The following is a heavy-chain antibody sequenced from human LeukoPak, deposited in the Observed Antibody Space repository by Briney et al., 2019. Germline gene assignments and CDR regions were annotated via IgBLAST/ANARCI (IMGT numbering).Heavy chain of an antibody. CDR3: AREGVGYYPDQ. Sequence: PGGSLRLSCAGSGFSFSSYSLNWVRQAPGKGLEWVSFIRGSSSYMYYADSVKGRFTISRDNAKNSLYLQMNNLRAEDTAVYYCAREGVGYYPDQWGQGTLVTVSS. V-gene: IGHV3-21*01. D-gene: IGHD2-15*01. CDR1: GFSFSSYS. CDR2: IRGSSSYM. J-gene: IGHJ4*02.